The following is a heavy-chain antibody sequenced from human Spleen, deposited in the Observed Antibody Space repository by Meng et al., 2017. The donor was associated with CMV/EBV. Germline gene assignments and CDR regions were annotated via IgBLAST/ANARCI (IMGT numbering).Heavy chain of an antibody. D-gene: IGHD7-27*01. Sequence: ASVKVSCKASGYSFSDYYIHWVRLAPGQGLEWMGWINPNSGGTNYAQKFQGRVTMTRDTSISTAYMELSRLRSDDTAVYYCARDSHWGFDYWGQGTLVTVSS. CDR2: INPNSGGT. CDR3: ARDSHWGFDY. J-gene: IGHJ4*02. CDR1: GYSFSDYY. V-gene: IGHV1-2*02.